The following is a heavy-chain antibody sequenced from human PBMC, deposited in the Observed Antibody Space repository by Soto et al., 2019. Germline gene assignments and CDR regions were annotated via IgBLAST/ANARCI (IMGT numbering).Heavy chain of an antibody. D-gene: IGHD6-19*01. CDR1: GFTFDDYG. Sequence: PGGSLRLSCAASGFTFDDYGMSWVRQAPGKGLEWVSGINYNGGSTDYADSVKGRFTISRDNAKNSLYLQMNSLRAEDTAVYYCAKELRSGWYYFDYWGQGTLVTVSS. V-gene: IGHV3-20*04. J-gene: IGHJ4*02. CDR3: AKELRSGWYYFDY. CDR2: INYNGGST.